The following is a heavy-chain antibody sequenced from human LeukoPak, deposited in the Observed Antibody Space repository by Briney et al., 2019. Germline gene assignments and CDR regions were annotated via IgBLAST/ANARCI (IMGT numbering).Heavy chain of an antibody. J-gene: IGHJ4*02. V-gene: IGHV3-23*01. D-gene: IGHD3-10*01. CDR3: ARVGGLWFGELLRIQFDY. CDR1: GFTFSSYA. Sequence: SGGSLRLSCAASGFTFSSYAMSWVRQAPGKGLEWVSAISGSGGSTYYADSVKGRFTISRDNSKNTLYLQMNSLRAEDTAVYYCARVGGLWFGELLRIQFDYWGQGTLVTVSS. CDR2: ISGSGGST.